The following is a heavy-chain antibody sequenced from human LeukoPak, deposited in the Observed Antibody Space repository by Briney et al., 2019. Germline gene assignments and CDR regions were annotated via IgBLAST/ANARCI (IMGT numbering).Heavy chain of an antibody. D-gene: IGHD2-2*01. CDR3: AKTGGRVPAVDY. J-gene: IGHJ4*02. Sequence: GGSLRLSRAASGFTFSSYAMSWVRQAPGKGLEWVSAISGSGGSTYYADSVKGRFTISRDNSKNTLYLQMNSLRAEDTAVYYCAKTGGRVPAVDYWGQGTLVTVSS. V-gene: IGHV3-23*01. CDR1: GFTFSSYA. CDR2: ISGSGGST.